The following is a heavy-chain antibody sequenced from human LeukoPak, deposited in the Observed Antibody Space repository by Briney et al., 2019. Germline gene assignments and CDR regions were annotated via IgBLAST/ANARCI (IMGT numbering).Heavy chain of an antibody. J-gene: IGHJ6*03. CDR2: TKNDESEK. D-gene: IGHD4/OR15-4a*01. CDR3: ARDGARAGRYYHMDV. CDR1: GFTFSNYW. Sequence: PGGSLRLSCAASGFTFSNYWMTWVRQAQGKGLEWVANTKNDESEKYYEDSVEGRFIIYRDNDKNSLYLQMNYLRVEDTAVYFCARDGARAGRYYHMDVWGKGTTVTVSS. V-gene: IGHV3-7*01.